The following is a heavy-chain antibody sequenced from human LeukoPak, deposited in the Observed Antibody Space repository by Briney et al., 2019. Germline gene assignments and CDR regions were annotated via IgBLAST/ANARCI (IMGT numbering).Heavy chain of an antibody. D-gene: IGHD3-9*01. CDR2: ISGSGGST. V-gene: IGHV3-23*01. CDR3: AREGTILRYFDWFRWFDP. J-gene: IGHJ5*02. CDR1: GFTFSSYG. Sequence: GGSLRLSCAASGFTFSSYGMSWVRQAPGKGLEWVSAISGSGGSTYYADSVKGRFTISRDNAKNSLYLQMNSLRAEDTAVYYCAREGTILRYFDWFRWFDPWGQGTLVTVSS.